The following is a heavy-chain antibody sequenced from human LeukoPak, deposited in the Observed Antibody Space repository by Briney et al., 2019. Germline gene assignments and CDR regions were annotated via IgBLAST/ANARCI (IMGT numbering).Heavy chain of an antibody. J-gene: IGHJ4*02. V-gene: IGHV3-11*06. CDR1: GFTFSDYY. CDR3: ARSAGRLSPIDD. CDR2: ISSGSDYT. D-gene: IGHD5/OR15-5a*01. Sequence: AGGSLRLSCAASGFTFSDYYMSWIRQAPGKGLEWVSYISSGSDYTNYADAVKGRFTISRDNAKNSLSLQMSSWRAEDTALYFCARSAGRLSPIDDWGQGTLVTVSS.